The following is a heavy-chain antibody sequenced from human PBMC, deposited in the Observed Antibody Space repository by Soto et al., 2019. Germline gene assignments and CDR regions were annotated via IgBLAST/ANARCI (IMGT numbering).Heavy chain of an antibody. D-gene: IGHD6-13*01. CDR2: IYHSGST. Sequence: SETLSLTCAVSSGSISSSNWWSWVRQPPGKGLEWIGEIYHSGSTNYNPSLKSRVTISVDKSKNQFSLKLSSVTAADTAVYYCARSPAAAGDYFDYWGQGTLVTVSS. V-gene: IGHV4-4*02. CDR1: SGSISSSNW. CDR3: ARSPAAAGDYFDY. J-gene: IGHJ4*02.